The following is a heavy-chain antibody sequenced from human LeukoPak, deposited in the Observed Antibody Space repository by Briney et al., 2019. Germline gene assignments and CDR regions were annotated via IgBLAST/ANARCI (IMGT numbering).Heavy chain of an antibody. CDR3: AREQWYRFDN. V-gene: IGHV3-11*01. D-gene: IGHD2-8*01. J-gene: IGHJ4*02. CDR1: GFRVGSYY. Sequence: GSLRLSCAASGFRVGSYYTSWIRQAPGKGLEWVAVVGNSDNHKDHADSVKGRFTISGDDAKNSVYLQMNSLRVEDTAIYYCAREQWYRFDNWGQGALVTVSS. CDR2: VGNSDNHK.